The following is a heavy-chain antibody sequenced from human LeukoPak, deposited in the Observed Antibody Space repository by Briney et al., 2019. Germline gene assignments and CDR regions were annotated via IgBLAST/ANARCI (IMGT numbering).Heavy chain of an antibody. J-gene: IGHJ4*02. Sequence: PSEPLSLTCTISGGSISSYYWSWIRQPPGKGLEWIGYIYYSGSTNYNPSLKSRVTISVDTSKNQFSLKLSSVTAADTAVYYCAREYSGSYYFDYWGQGTLVTVSS. CDR3: AREYSGSYYFDY. V-gene: IGHV4-59*01. CDR1: GGSISSYY. CDR2: IYYSGST. D-gene: IGHD1-26*01.